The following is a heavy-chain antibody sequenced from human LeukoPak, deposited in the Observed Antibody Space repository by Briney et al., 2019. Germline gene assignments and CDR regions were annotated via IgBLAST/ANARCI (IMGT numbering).Heavy chain of an antibody. CDR2: IYYSGST. CDR3: ASYDSSGYYFLDY. D-gene: IGHD3-22*01. CDR1: GGSISSSSHY. J-gene: IGHJ4*02. V-gene: IGHV4-39*01. Sequence: SETLSLTCTVSGGSISSSSHYWGWIRQPPGKGLEWIGSIYYSGSTYYNPSLKSRVTISVDTSKNQFSLKLSSVTAADTAVYYCASYDSSGYYFLDYWGQGTLVTVSS.